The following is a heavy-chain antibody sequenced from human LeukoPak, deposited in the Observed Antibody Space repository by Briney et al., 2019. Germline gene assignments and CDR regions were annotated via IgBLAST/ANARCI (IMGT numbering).Heavy chain of an antibody. J-gene: IGHJ5*02. D-gene: IGHD1-1*01. V-gene: IGHV3-53*01. Sequence: GGSLRLSCAASEFTVSSNYMSWVRQAPGKGLEWVSVIYSGGSTDYADSVKGRFTISRDNSKNTLYLQMNSLRAEDTAVYYCARYQLGQLSNWFDPWGQGTLVTVSS. CDR1: EFTVSSNY. CDR2: IYSGGST. CDR3: ARYQLGQLSNWFDP.